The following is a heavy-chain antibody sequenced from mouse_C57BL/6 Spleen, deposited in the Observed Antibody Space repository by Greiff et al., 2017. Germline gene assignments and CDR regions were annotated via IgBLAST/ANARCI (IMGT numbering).Heavy chain of an antibody. D-gene: IGHD2-2*01. V-gene: IGHV5-4*01. CDR3: AREPYGYDGYFDV. CDR2: ISDGGSYT. J-gene: IGHJ1*03. Sequence: EVKVVESGGGLVKPGGSLKLSCAASGFTFSSYAMSWVRQTPEKRLAWVATISDGGSYTYYPDNVKGRFTISRDNAKNNLYLQMSHLKSEDTAMYYCAREPYGYDGYFDVWGTGTTVTVSS. CDR1: GFTFSSYA.